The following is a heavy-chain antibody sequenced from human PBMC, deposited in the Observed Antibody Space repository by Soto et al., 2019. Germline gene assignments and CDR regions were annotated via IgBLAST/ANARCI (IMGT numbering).Heavy chain of an antibody. D-gene: IGHD3-3*02. CDR1: GFAFRNYE. Sequence: GGSLRLSCAASGFAFRNYEMNWVRQAPGKGLEWVSYISLSGSTIYYADSVKGRFTISRDDAKNSLYLQMDSLRADDTAVYYCARESFSASPNFFDYWGQGTLVTAPQ. J-gene: IGHJ4*02. CDR2: ISLSGSTI. CDR3: ARESFSASPNFFDY. V-gene: IGHV3-48*03.